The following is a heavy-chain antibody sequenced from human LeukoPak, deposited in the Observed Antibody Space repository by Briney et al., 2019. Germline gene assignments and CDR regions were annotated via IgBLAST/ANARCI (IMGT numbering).Heavy chain of an antibody. D-gene: IGHD2-15*01. CDR3: AKAPVTTCSGAYCYPFDY. CDR2: ISSSSYYI. Sequence: GGSLRLSCEGSGFTFSTYSMNWVRQAPGQGLEWVSSISSSSYYIYYADSVKGRFTISRDNAKNSLYLQMNSLRAEDTAVYYCAKAPVTTCSGAYCYPFDYWGQGTLVTVSS. V-gene: IGHV3-21*01. CDR1: GFTFSTYS. J-gene: IGHJ4*02.